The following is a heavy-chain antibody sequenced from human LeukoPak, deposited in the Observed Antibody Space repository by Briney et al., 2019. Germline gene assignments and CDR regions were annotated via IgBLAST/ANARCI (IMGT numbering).Heavy chain of an antibody. D-gene: IGHD6-19*01. CDR3: TTESRGWSRGFDY. J-gene: IGHJ4*02. CDR2: IKSKTDGGTT. Sequence: PGGSLRLSCAASGFTFSNAWMSWVRQAPGKGLEWVCRIKSKTDGGTTDYAAPVKGRFTISRDDSKNMLYLQMNSLKTEDTAVYYCTTESRGWSRGFDYWGQGTLVTVSS. V-gene: IGHV3-15*01. CDR1: GFTFSNAW.